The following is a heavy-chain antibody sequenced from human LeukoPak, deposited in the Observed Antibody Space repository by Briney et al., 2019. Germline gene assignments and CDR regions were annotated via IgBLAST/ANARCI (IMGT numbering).Heavy chain of an antibody. CDR1: GFTFDDYG. V-gene: IGHV3-20*01. CDR3: ARATGLGSYYYGMDV. Sequence: PGGSLRLSCAASGFTFDDYGMSWVRQAPGKGLEWVSGINWNGGSTGYADSVKGRFTISRDNAKNSLYPQMNSLRAEDTALYHCARATGLGSYYYGMDVWGQGTTVTVSS. CDR2: INWNGGST. J-gene: IGHJ6*02. D-gene: IGHD7-27*01.